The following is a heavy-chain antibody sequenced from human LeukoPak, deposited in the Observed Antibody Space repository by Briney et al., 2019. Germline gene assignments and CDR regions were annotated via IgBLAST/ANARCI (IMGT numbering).Heavy chain of an antibody. CDR2: IYTSGST. CDR3: ARIGSRANLNYYYYMDV. V-gene: IGHV4-61*02. CDR1: GGSISSGSYY. Sequence: SQTLSLTCTVSGGSISSGSYYWSWIRQPAGKGLEWIGRIYTSGSTNYNPSLKSRVTISVDTSKNQFSLKLTSVTAADTAVYYCARIGSRANLNYYYYMDVWGKGTTVTISS. J-gene: IGHJ6*03. D-gene: IGHD6-13*01.